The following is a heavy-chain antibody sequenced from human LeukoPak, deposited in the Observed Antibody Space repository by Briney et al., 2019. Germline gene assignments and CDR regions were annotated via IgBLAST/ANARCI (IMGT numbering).Heavy chain of an antibody. CDR3: ARGGVYYDSSAFYSIDY. Sequence: GGSLRLSCAASGFTFMTYEMNWVRQAPGKGLEWVSYISSSASTIYYADSMKGRFTISRDNAKNSLFLQMNSLRAEDTAVYYCARGGVYYDSSAFYSIDYWGQGTLVTVSS. CDR1: GFTFMTYE. J-gene: IGHJ4*02. D-gene: IGHD3-22*01. CDR2: ISSSASTI. V-gene: IGHV3-48*03.